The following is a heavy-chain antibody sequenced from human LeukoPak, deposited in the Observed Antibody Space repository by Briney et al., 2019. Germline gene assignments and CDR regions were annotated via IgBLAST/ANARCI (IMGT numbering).Heavy chain of an antibody. V-gene: IGHV3-48*03. J-gene: IGHJ6*01. Sequence: GGSVRLSCAASGFTFSSFDVNWVRQAPGKGLEWISYINSNGSTIHYADTVKGRFTISRDNAKNSLYLQMNSLRAEDTAVYYCARGGFVNYVMVLWGEGTAVSVSS. D-gene: IGHD3-16*02. CDR2: INSNGSTI. CDR1: GFTFSSFD. CDR3: ARGGFVNYVMVL.